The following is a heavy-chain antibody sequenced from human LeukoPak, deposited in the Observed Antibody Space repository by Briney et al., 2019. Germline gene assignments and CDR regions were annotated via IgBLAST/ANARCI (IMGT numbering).Heavy chain of an antibody. CDR2: ISYDGSNK. J-gene: IGHJ4*02. CDR3: AKDLYYDYVWGSYRNVPMDH. Sequence: GGSLRLSCAASGFTFSSYGMHWVRQAPGKGLEWVAVISYDGSNKYYADSVKGRFTISGDNSKNTLYLQMNSLRAEDTAVYYCAKDLYYDYVWGSYRNVPMDHWGQGTLVTVSS. V-gene: IGHV3-30*18. D-gene: IGHD3-16*02. CDR1: GFTFSSYG.